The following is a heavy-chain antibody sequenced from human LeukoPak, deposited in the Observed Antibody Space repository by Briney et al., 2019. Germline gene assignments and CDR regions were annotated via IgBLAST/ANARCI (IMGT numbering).Heavy chain of an antibody. D-gene: IGHD3-9*01. CDR2: INPNSGGT. CDR1: GYTFTGYY. J-gene: IGHJ4*02. V-gene: IGHV1-2*02. Sequence: ASVKVSCKTSGYTFTGYYMHWVRQAPGQGLEWMGWINPNSGGTNCAQKFQGRVTMTRDTSISTAYMELSRLRSDDTAVYYCARGKYYDILTGYNPFDYWGQGTLVTVSS. CDR3: ARGKYYDILTGYNPFDY.